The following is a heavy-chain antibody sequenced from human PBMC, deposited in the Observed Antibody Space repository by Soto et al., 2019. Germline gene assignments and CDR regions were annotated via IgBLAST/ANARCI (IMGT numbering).Heavy chain of an antibody. Sequence: ASVKVSCKASGYTFTSYDINWVRQATGQGLEWMGIINPSSGNTSYAQKFQGRVTMTRDTSTSTVYMELSSLRSEDTAVYYCARDSLKYYDFWSGPYPPYFDYWGQGTLVTVSS. CDR2: INPSSGNT. CDR3: ARDSLKYYDFWSGPYPPYFDY. CDR1: GYTFTSYD. J-gene: IGHJ4*02. V-gene: IGHV1-46*01. D-gene: IGHD3-3*01.